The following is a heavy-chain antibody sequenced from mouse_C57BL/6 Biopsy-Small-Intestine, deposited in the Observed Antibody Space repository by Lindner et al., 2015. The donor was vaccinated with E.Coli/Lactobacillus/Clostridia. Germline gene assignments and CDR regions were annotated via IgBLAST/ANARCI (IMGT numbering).Heavy chain of an antibody. CDR2: ISDGGSYT. Sequence: EVQLQESGGGLVKPGGSLKLSCAASGFTFSSYAMSWVRQTPEKRLEWVATISDGGSYTYYPDNVKGRFTISRDNAKNNLYLQMSHLKSEDTAMYYCAKGYEGYYAMDYWGQGTSVTVSS. CDR3: AKGYEGYYAMDY. CDR1: GFTFSSYA. V-gene: IGHV5-4*01. J-gene: IGHJ4*01. D-gene: IGHD3-1*01.